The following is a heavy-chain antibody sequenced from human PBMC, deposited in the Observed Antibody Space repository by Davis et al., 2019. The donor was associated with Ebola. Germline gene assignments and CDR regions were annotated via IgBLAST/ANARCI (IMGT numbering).Heavy chain of an antibody. J-gene: IGHJ4*02. V-gene: IGHV6-1*01. D-gene: IGHD3-22*01. CDR3: ARDPPYDQGYDY. Sequence: MPSETLSLTCAISGDSVSRNTAPWNWIRHSPSIGLVWLGRTYYRSKWFVDYAVSVKSRMTINSDTSKYQFSLQLSSVTPEDTAVYYCARDPPYDQGYDYWGQGILVTVSS. CDR1: GDSVSRNTAP. CDR2: TYYRSKWFV.